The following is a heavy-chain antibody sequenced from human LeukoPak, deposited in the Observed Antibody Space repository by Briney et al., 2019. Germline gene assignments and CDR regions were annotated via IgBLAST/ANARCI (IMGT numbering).Heavy chain of an antibody. CDR1: GFTISSYW. CDR2: IKQDGSEK. D-gene: IGHD6-19*01. V-gene: IGHV3-7*03. J-gene: IGHJ6*04. CDR3: ARESSGWYYYYYGMDL. Sequence: GGSLRLSCAASGFTISSYWMSWVRQAPGKGLEWVANIKQDGSEKYYVDSVKGRFTISRDNAKNSLYLQMNSLRAEDTAVYYCARESSGWYYYYYGMDLWGKGTTVTVSS.